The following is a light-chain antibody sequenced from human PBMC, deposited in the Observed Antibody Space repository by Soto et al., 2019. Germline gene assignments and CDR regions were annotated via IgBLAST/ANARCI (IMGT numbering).Light chain of an antibody. J-gene: IGKJ3*01. CDR3: MQALQTRT. CDR1: QSLLHSNGYNY. Sequence: DIVMTQTPLSLPVTPGEPASISCMSSQSLLHSNGYNYLDWYLQKPGQSPQLLIYLGSNRASGVPDRFSGSGSGTDFTLKISRVEAEDVGVYYCMQALQTRTFGPGTKVDIK. V-gene: IGKV2-28*01. CDR2: LGS.